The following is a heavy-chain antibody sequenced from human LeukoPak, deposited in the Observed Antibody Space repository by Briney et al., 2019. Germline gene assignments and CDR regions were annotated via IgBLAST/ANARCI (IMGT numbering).Heavy chain of an antibody. CDR2: IYSGGST. CDR3: ARSADYYDSSGYMADYYFDY. J-gene: IGHJ4*02. D-gene: IGHD3-22*01. CDR1: GFTVSSNY. V-gene: IGHV3-53*01. Sequence: QPGGSLRLSCAAPGFTVSSNYVSWVRQAPGKGLEWVSVIYSGGSTYYADSVKGRFTLSRDNSKNTLYLQMNSLRVEDTAVYYCARSADYYDSSGYMADYYFDYWGQGTLVTVSS.